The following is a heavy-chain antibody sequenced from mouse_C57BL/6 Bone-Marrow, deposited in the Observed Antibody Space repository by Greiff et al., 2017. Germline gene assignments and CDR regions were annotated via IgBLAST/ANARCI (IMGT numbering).Heavy chain of an antibody. V-gene: IGHV6-3*01. CDR2: IRLKSDNYAT. D-gene: IGHD1-1*01. Sequence: DVTLVESGGGLVQPGGSMKLSCVASGFTFSNYWMNWVRQSPEKGLEWVAQIRLKSDNYATHYAESVKGRFTISSDDSKSSVYLLMNNLRAEDTGIYYCTRGYGSSSPFDYWGQGTTLTVSS. J-gene: IGHJ2*01. CDR3: TRGYGSSSPFDY. CDR1: GFTFSNYW.